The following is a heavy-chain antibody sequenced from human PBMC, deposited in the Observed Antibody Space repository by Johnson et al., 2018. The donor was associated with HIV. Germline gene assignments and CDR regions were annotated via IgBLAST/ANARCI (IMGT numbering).Heavy chain of an antibody. V-gene: IGHV3-30*04. J-gene: IGHJ3*02. CDR1: GFTFSSYA. CDR2: ISYDGSYK. D-gene: IGHD6-6*01. Sequence: QVQLVESGGGVVQPGRSLRLSCAASGFTFSSYAMHWVRQAPGKGLEWVAVISYDGSYKYYTDSVRGPFTISRDNSKNTLYLQMNSLRAEDTAVYYCAKGPNGQLDDAFHIWGQGTMVTVSS. CDR3: AKGPNGQLDDAFHI.